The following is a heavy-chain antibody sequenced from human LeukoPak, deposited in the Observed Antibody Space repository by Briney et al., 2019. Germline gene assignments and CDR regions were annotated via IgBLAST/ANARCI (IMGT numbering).Heavy chain of an antibody. V-gene: IGHV3-23*01. J-gene: IGHJ3*01. CDR1: GFMFRSYA. Sequence: PGGSLRLSCVASGFMFRSYAMIWVRQAPGKGLELISSISDRSDKIYYADSVSGRFSISRDNSQNTLFLQMNSLGADDTAVYFCAKSSYGDPLDSFDVWGQGTMVTVSS. D-gene: IGHD4-17*01. CDR3: AKSSYGDPLDSFDV. CDR2: ISDRSDKI.